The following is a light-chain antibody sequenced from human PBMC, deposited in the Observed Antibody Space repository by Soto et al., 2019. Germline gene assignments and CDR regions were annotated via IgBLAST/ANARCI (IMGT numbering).Light chain of an antibody. CDR1: QSVSSSY. J-gene: IGKJ1*01. CDR2: GAS. CDR3: QQYGSSLWT. Sequence: EIVLTQSPGTLSLSPGERATLSCRASQSVSSSYLAWYQQKPGQAPRLLIYGASSRATGIPDRFSASGSGTDFTLTISRLEPEAFAVYYCQQYGSSLWTFGQGTKVDIK. V-gene: IGKV3-20*01.